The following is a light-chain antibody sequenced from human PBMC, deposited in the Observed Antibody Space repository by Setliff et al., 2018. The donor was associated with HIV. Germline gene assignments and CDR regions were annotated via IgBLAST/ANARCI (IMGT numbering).Light chain of an antibody. Sequence: SALTQPASVSGSPGQSITNSCTGTNSDVGSYNFVSWYQLHPGKTPKLMIYEVNNRPSGVSTRVSGSKSGNTSSLTISGLQAEDEADYYCCAYAGFTSFYLVGMGTKV. CDR1: NSDVGSYNF. CDR2: EVN. J-gene: IGLJ1*01. CDR3: CAYAGFTSFYL. V-gene: IGLV2-23*02.